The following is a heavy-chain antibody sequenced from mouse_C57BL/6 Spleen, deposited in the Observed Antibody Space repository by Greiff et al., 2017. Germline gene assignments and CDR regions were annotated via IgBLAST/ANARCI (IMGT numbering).Heavy chain of an antibody. CDR1: GFTFSDYG. D-gene: IGHD2-3*01. V-gene: IGHV5-17*01. J-gene: IGHJ4*01. CDR3: ARDDGYYVYAMDD. CDR2: ISSGSSTI. Sequence: EVQVVESGGGLVKPGGSLKLSCAASGFTFSDYGMHWFRQAPEKGLEWVAYISSGSSTIYYADTVKGRFTLSRDNAKNTLFLPMTSLRSEETAMYYCARDDGYYVYAMDDWGQGTSVTVSS.